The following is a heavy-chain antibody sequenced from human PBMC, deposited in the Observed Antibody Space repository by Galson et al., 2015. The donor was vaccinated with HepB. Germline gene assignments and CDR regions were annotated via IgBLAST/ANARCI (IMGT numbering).Heavy chain of an antibody. V-gene: IGHV4-59*08. J-gene: IGHJ4*02. CDR1: GGSISSYY. CDR3: ARHLYYSSSFYFDY. Sequence: SETLSLTCTVSGGSISSYYWSWIRQPPGKGLEWIGYIYYSGSTNYNPSLKSRVTISVDTSKNQFSLKLSSVTAADTAVYYCARHLYYSSSFYFDYWGQGTLVTVSS. CDR2: IYYSGST. D-gene: IGHD6-13*01.